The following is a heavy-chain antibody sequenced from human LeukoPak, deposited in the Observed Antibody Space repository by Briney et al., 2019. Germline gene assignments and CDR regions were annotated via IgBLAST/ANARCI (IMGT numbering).Heavy chain of an antibody. V-gene: IGHV4-31*03. Sequence: SQTLSLTCTVSGGSVSSGGYYWTWIRQHPGKGLEWLGYIYYSGRTYYNPSLKSRITISLDTSENRFSLNLTSVSAADTAFYYCARSSDYGDCDWGQGTLVTVSS. CDR1: GGSVSSGGYY. CDR3: ARSSDYGDCD. CDR2: IYYSGRT. D-gene: IGHD4-17*01. J-gene: IGHJ4*02.